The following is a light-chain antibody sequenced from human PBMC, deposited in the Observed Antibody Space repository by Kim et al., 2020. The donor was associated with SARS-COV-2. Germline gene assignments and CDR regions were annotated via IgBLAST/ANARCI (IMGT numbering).Light chain of an antibody. CDR3: QQYGSSSYT. Sequence: EIVLTQSPGTLSLSPGERATLSCRASQSVSSSYLAWYQQKPGQAPRLLIYGASSRATGIPDRFSGSGSGTEFTLTISRLEPEDFAVYYCQQYGSSSYTFGQGTKLEI. V-gene: IGKV3-20*01. CDR1: QSVSSSY. CDR2: GAS. J-gene: IGKJ2*01.